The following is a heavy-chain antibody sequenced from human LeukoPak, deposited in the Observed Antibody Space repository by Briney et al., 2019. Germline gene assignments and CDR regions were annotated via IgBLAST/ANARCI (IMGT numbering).Heavy chain of an antibody. Sequence: GGSLRLSCAASGSTLSRYWMHWVRQAPGKGLVSVAHMNSDGSSTNYADSVKGRFTISRDNSKYTVYLQMNSLRAEDTAVYYCAKADLYDSSGYYLAIAGDFDYWGQGTLVTVSS. D-gene: IGHD3-22*01. J-gene: IGHJ4*02. CDR3: AKADLYDSSGYYLAIAGDFDY. CDR1: GSTLSRYW. CDR2: MNSDGSST. V-gene: IGHV3-74*01.